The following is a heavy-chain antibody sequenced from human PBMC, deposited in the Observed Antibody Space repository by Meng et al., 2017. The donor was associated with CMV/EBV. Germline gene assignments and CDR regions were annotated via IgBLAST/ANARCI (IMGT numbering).Heavy chain of an antibody. V-gene: IGHV4-34*01. D-gene: IGHD5-24*01. CDR1: GGSFSGYY. J-gene: IGHJ6*02. CDR2: INHSGST. Sequence: SETLSLTCAVYGGSFSGYYWSWIRQPPGKGLEWIGEINHSGSTNYNPSLKSRVTISVDTSKNQFSLKLSSVTAADTAVYYCARGYQRPYGMDVWGQGTTVTVSS. CDR3: ARGYQRPYGMDV.